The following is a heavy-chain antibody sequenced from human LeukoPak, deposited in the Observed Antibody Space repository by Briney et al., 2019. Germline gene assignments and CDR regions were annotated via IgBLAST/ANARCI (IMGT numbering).Heavy chain of an antibody. CDR3: AKDRLRSSTSCYELLDY. J-gene: IGHJ4*02. D-gene: IGHD2-2*01. CDR1: GFNFSSYA. Sequence: PGGSLRLSCATSGFNFSSYAMSWVRQAPGKGLEWVSGIRGSAGRTYYADSVKGRFTISRDNSKNTLYVQMNSLRAEDTAVYYCAKDRLRSSTSCYELLDYWGQGTLVTVSS. CDR2: IRGSAGRT. V-gene: IGHV3-23*01.